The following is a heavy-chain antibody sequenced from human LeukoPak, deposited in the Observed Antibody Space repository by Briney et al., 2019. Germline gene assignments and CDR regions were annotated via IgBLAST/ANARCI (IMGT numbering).Heavy chain of an antibody. CDR1: GYIFNNYW. CDR3: ARLGYYGSGKYYNSLWHL. D-gene: IGHD3-10*01. CDR2: IYPGDSDT. V-gene: IGHV5-51*01. Sequence: GESLKISCKGFGYIFNNYWIGWVRQMPGKGLEWMGIIYPGDSDTRYRPSFQGQVTISGDKSINTAYLQWSSLKASDTAIYYCARLGYYGSGKYYNSLWHLWGQGTLVTVSS. J-gene: IGHJ4*02.